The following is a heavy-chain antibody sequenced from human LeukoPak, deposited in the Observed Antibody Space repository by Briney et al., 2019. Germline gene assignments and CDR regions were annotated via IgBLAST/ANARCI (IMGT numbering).Heavy chain of an antibody. V-gene: IGHV1-69*06. J-gene: IGHJ3*02. Sequence: SVSVSYTASVDTFSIYAISWVRQAPGHGRVWMGRIIPIFGTANYTQKLQGRVTITADKSTSTAYMELSSLRSEDTAVYYCARVGWGYYDSSGYLGAFDIWGQGTMVTVSS. CDR3: ARVGWGYYDSSGYLGAFDI. D-gene: IGHD3-22*01. CDR1: VDTFSIYA. CDR2: IIPIFGTA.